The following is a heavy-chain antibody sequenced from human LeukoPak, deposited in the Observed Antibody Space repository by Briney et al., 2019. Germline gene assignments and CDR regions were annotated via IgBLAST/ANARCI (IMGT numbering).Heavy chain of an antibody. CDR3: ARGEGGYNYAF. J-gene: IGHJ4*02. Sequence: GESLKISCKASGYSFSSYWIAWVRQIPGKGLEWMGIINPADSDTRYSLSIQGQVTISADRSISTAYLQWSSLKASDTTIYYCARGEGGYNYAFWGQGTLVSVSS. D-gene: IGHD5-24*01. CDR1: GYSFSSYW. CDR2: INPADSDT. V-gene: IGHV5-51*01.